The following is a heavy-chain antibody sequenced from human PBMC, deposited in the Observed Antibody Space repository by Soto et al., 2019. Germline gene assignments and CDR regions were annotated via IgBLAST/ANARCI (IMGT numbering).Heavy chain of an antibody. CDR1: GFTFSRYW. D-gene: IGHD6-13*01. Sequence: EVQLVESGGGLVQPGGSLRLSCVDSGFTFSRYWMSWVRQARVKGLEWVGNIKQDGSEENYVDSVKGRFTISRDNAKNSMYLQMNSLRAEDTAVYYCARIAASGRGWDVWGQGTTVVVSS. CDR3: ARIAASGRGWDV. J-gene: IGHJ6*02. V-gene: IGHV3-7*01. CDR2: IKQDGSEE.